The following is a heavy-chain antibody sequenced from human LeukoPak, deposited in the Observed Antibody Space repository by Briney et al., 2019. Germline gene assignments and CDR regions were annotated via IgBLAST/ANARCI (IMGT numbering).Heavy chain of an antibody. J-gene: IGHJ3*02. Sequence: GGSLRLSCAASGFTFSSYEMNWGRQAPGKGLEWVSYISSSGSTIYYADSVKGRFTISRDNAKNSLYLQMNSLRAEDTAVYYCARDPYSSGSTSFDIWGQGTMVTVSS. CDR1: GFTFSSYE. CDR2: ISSSGSTI. CDR3: ARDPYSSGSTSFDI. V-gene: IGHV3-48*03. D-gene: IGHD3-10*01.